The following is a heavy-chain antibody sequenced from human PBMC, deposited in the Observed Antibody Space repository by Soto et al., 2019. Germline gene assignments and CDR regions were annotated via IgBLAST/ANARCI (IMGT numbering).Heavy chain of an antibody. V-gene: IGHV4-31*11. CDR1: GVSINSGGYY. D-gene: IGHD2-15*01. CDR3: ARDGGHGDKGYPLDV. Sequence: PSETLSLTCAVSGVSINSGGYYWNWIRHLPGKGLEWIGYISHGETTSYIPSLKSRLTISIDTSNNHVSLKLTSVTADVTAVYYCARDGGHGDKGYPLDVWGQGTMVTVSS. CDR2: ISHGETT. J-gene: IGHJ3*01.